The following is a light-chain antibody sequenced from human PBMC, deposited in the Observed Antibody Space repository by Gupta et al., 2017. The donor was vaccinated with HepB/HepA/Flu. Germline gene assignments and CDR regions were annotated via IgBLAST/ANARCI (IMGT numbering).Light chain of an antibody. J-gene: IGLJ2*01. CDR1: NIGERS. CDR2: DDR. Sequence: YVLTQPPSVSLAPGKTARITCGGANIGERSLQWYQKRSGQAPVLVIYDDRERPSGIPERFSGSNSGNTATLTISGVEVGDEADYYCHVWDNTSDHPVIFGGGTKLTVL. CDR3: HVWDNTSDHPVI. V-gene: IGLV3-21*01.